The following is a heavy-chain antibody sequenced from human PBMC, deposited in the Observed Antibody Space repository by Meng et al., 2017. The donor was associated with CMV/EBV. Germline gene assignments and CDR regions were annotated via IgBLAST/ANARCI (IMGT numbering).Heavy chain of an antibody. CDR3: AIDSGPYYDFWSGYLLHDAFDI. Sequence: GSLRLSCTVSGGSVSSGSYYWSWIRQPPGKGLEWIGYIYYSGSTNYNPSLKSRVTISVDTSKNQFSLKLSSVTAADTAVYYCAIDSGPYYDFWSGYLLHDAFDIWGQGTMVTVSS. CDR2: IYYSGST. CDR1: GGSVSSGSYY. D-gene: IGHD3-3*01. J-gene: IGHJ3*02. V-gene: IGHV4-61*01.